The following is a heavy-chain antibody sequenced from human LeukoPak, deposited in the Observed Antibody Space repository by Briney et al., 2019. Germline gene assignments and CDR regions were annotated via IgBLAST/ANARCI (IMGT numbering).Heavy chain of an antibody. J-gene: IGHJ4*02. V-gene: IGHV3-23*01. CDR2: TSGSGSCT. D-gene: IGHD5-24*01. CDR3: AKRDGYNSNPLKD. Sequence: GGSLRLSCAASGFSFSSYAMSWVRRGPGEGLEWVSATSGSGSCTYYADSVKGRFTISRDNSKNTLYLQMNSLRAEDTALYYCAKRDGYNSNPLKDWGQGTLVTVSS. CDR1: GFSFSSYA.